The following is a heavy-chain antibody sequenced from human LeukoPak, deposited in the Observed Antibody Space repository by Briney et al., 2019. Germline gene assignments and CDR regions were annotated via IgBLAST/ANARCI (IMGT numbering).Heavy chain of an antibody. V-gene: IGHV3-48*04. CDR1: GFTFSSYS. CDR2: ISSSGITI. Sequence: GGSLRLSCAASGFTFSSYSMNWVRQAPGKGLEWVSYISSSGITIYYADSVKGRFTISRDNAKNSLYLQMNSLRAEDTAVYYCARDVRYYDTSGLYSYFDYWGQGTLVTVSS. D-gene: IGHD3-22*01. J-gene: IGHJ4*02. CDR3: ARDVRYYDTSGLYSYFDY.